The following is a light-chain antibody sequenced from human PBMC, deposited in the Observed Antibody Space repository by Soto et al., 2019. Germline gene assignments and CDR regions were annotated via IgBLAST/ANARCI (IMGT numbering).Light chain of an antibody. CDR1: SGSIASNY. V-gene: IGLV6-57*04. CDR2: EDN. J-gene: IGLJ2*01. CDR3: QSYDSSIYVV. Sequence: FMLTQQHSVSESPGKTVTISCTRSSGSIASNYVQWYQQRPGSAPTTVIYEDNQRPSGVPDRFSGSIDSSSNSASLTISGLKTEDEADYYCQSYDSSIYVVFGGGTKLTVL.